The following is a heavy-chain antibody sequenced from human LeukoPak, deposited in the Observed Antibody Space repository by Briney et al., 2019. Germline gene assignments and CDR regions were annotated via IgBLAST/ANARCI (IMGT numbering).Heavy chain of an antibody. D-gene: IGHD1-26*01. CDR1: GFTFSKYA. CDR2: ISVNGNTT. V-gene: IGHV3-23*01. J-gene: IGHJ3*02. Sequence: GGSLRLSCAASGFTFSKYAMNWVRQAPGKGLEWVSPISVNGNTTYYADSVKGRFTISRDNSKNTLYLQMNSLRAEDTAIYYCAKTAVKWELRDAFGIWGQGTMVTVSS. CDR3: AKTAVKWELRDAFGI.